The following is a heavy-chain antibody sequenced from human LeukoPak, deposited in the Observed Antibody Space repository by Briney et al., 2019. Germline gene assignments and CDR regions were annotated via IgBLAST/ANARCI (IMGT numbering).Heavy chain of an antibody. CDR3: ARNYLYCSSTSCYTGINYYYYYMDV. V-gene: IGHV1-18*01. CDR1: GYTFTSYG. Sequence: ASVKVSCKASGYTFTSYGISWVRQAPGQGLEWMGWISAYNGNTNYAQKLQGRVTMTTDTSTSTAYMELRSLRSDDTAVYYCARNYLYCSSTSCYTGINYYYYYMDVWGKGTTDTVSS. J-gene: IGHJ6*03. CDR2: ISAYNGNT. D-gene: IGHD2-2*02.